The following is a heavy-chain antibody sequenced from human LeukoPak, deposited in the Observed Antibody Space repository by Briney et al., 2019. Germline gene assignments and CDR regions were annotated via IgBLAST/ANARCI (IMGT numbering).Heavy chain of an antibody. V-gene: IGHV4-59*01. CDR3: ARNLIPEQLVLNF. Sequence: PSETLSLTCTVSGGPISNYYWNWIRQPPGKGLEFIGYIYYTGSTNYNPSLKSRVTMSVDTSKNQFSLNLRSVTPEDTAVYYCARNLIPEQLVLNFWGQGTLVTVSS. J-gene: IGHJ4*02. D-gene: IGHD6-13*01. CDR2: IYYTGST. CDR1: GGPISNYY.